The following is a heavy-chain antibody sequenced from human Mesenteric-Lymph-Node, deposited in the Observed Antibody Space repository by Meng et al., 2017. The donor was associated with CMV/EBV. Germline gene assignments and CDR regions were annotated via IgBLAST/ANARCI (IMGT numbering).Heavy chain of an antibody. CDR3: ARDVVLPCGTSCHNYFDY. CDR1: GYRFSSYG. D-gene: IGHD2-2*02. J-gene: IGHJ4*02. CDR2: ISGANGNT. V-gene: IGHV1-18*01. Sequence: ASVKVSCKTSGYRFSSYGISWVRQAPGQGPEWMGWISGANGNTNYVQKFRGRVTMTADAPTSTVYMELRSLRSDDAAIYYCARDVVLPCGTSCHNYFDYWGQGTLVTVSS.